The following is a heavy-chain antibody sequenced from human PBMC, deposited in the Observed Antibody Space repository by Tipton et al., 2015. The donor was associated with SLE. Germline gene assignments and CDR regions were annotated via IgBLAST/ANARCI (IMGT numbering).Heavy chain of an antibody. V-gene: IGHV3-11*01. D-gene: IGHD4-23*01. J-gene: IGHJ6*03. CDR1: GFHFGEYY. Sequence: GSLRLSCAASGFHFGEYYMSWIRQAPGKGLEWISYISSSSATIFYADSVKGRFTISRDNSKNSLYLQMNRLRAEDTAVYYCAADGGNSFGYYYFYTDVWGKGTTVTVSS. CDR3: AADGGNSFGYYYFYTDV. CDR2: ISSSSATI.